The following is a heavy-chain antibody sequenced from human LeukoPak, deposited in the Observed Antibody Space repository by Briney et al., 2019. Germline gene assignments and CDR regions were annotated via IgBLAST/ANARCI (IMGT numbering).Heavy chain of an antibody. Sequence: SETLSLTCAVSGYSISSGYYWGWIRQPPGKGLEWIGSIYHSGSTYYNPSLKSRVTISADTSKNQFSLKLSSVTAADTAVYYCAILNCGGDCYSNYWGQGTLVTVSS. D-gene: IGHD2-21*01. V-gene: IGHV4-38-2*01. CDR2: IYHSGST. J-gene: IGHJ4*02. CDR3: AILNCGGDCYSNY. CDR1: GYSISSGYY.